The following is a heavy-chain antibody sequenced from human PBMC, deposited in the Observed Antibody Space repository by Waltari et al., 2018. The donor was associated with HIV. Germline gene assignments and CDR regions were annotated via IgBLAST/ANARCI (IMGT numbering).Heavy chain of an antibody. V-gene: IGHV4-34*01. CDR2: IKHSGST. CDR1: GESFSGYY. Sequence: QVQLQQWGAGLLKPSETLSLTCAVYGESFSGYYWSWIRQSPGKGLEWIGEIKHSGSTNYNPSLKGRVTVSVDTSKNQFSLKLSSVTAADTAVYYCARGSDRDNSGWVDQFDYWGQGTLVTVSS. D-gene: IGHD6-19*01. CDR3: ARGSDRDNSGWVDQFDY. J-gene: IGHJ4*02.